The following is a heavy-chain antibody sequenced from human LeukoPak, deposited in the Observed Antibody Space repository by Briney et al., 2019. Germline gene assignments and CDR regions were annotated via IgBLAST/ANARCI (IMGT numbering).Heavy chain of an antibody. CDR1: GXSISSSSYY. D-gene: IGHD4-17*01. V-gene: IGHV4-39*01. CDR2: IYYSGST. J-gene: IGHJ3*02. Sequence: PSETLSLTCTVSGXSISSSSYYWGWIRQPPGKGLEWIGSIYYSGSTYYNPSLKSRVTISVDTSKNQFSLKLSSVTAADTAVYYCARLRDDTFDIWGQGTMVTVSS. CDR3: ARLRDDTFDI.